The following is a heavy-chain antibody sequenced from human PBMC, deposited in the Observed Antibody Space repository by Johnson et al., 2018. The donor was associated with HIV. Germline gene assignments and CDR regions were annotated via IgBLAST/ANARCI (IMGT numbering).Heavy chain of an antibody. D-gene: IGHD3-22*01. J-gene: IGHJ3*01. CDR2: IRFDGSNK. V-gene: IGHV3-30*02. CDR3: ANLFQFTMIVVVIDAFDF. CDR1: GFTFSTYA. Sequence: QVQLVESGGGVVRPGESLRLSCAASGFTFSTYAMHWVRQAPGKGLEWVSFIRFDGSNKYYADSVKGRFTISRDNSKNTLYLQMNSLRAEDTAVYYCANLFQFTMIVVVIDAFDFWGQGTMVTVSS.